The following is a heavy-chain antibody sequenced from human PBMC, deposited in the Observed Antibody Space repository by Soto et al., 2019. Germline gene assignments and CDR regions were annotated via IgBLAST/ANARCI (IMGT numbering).Heavy chain of an antibody. D-gene: IGHD4-17*01. CDR2: INPSGGST. CDR1: GYTFTSYY. V-gene: IGHV1-46*03. CDR3: ARLATVTTSKDY. J-gene: IGHJ4*02. Sequence: QVQLVQSGAEVKKPGASVKVSCKASGYTFTSYYMHWVRQAPGQGLEWMGIINPSGGSTSYAQKFQGRVTMTRDTSTSTVYMERSSLRSEETAVYYCARLATVTTSKDYWGQGTLVTVSS.